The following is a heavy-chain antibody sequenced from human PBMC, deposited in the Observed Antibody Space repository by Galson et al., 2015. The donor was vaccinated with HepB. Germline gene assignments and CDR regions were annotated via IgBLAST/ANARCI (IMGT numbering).Heavy chain of an antibody. V-gene: IGHV1-18*04. CDR1: GYTFTGYG. J-gene: IGHJ6*02. CDR2: ISAYNGNT. CDR3: ARDFGRIAAAGPPYYYYGMDV. Sequence: SVKVSCKASGYTFTGYGISWVRQAPGQGLEWMGWISAYNGNTNYAQKLQGRVTMTTDTSTSTAYMELRSLRSDDAAVYYCARDFGRIAAAGPPYYYYGMDVWGQGTTVTVSS. D-gene: IGHD6-13*01.